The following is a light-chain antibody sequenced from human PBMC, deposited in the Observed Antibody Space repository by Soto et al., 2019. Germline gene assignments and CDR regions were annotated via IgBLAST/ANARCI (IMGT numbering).Light chain of an antibody. Sequence: IQTTQAPGTRIAAVGDRVTNTCRASQSSTRWLAWYQQKPGKAPKLLISDASSLESGVPSRFSGSGSGTECTLTVGRLQPDNFATYYCQQYSSYWAFGQGTKVDIK. V-gene: IGKV1-5*01. CDR1: QSSTRW. CDR2: DAS. CDR3: QQYSSYWA. J-gene: IGKJ1*01.